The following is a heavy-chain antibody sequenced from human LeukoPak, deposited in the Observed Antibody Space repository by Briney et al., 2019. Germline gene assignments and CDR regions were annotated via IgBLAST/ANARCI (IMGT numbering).Heavy chain of an antibody. CDR3: ARGRSSSSPYYYYYYYMDV. J-gene: IGHJ6*03. CDR2: IKQDGSEK. Sequence: GGSLRLSCAASGFTFSSYWMSWVRQAPGKGLEWVANIKQDGSEKYYVDSVKGRFTISRDNAKNSLYLQMNSLRAEDTAVYYCARGRSSSSPYYYYYYYMDVWGKGTTVTVSS. V-gene: IGHV3-7*01. CDR1: GFTFSSYW. D-gene: IGHD6-6*01.